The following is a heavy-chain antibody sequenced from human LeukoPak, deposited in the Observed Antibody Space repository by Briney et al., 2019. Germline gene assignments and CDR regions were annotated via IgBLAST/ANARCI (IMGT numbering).Heavy chain of an antibody. V-gene: IGHV4-59*08. Sequence: GYIYYSGSTNYNPSLKSRVTISVDTSKNQFSLKLSSVTAADTAVYYCARIAAAGMGWYFDLWGRGTLVTVSS. J-gene: IGHJ2*01. CDR2: IYYSGST. CDR3: ARIAAAGMGWYFDL. D-gene: IGHD6-13*01.